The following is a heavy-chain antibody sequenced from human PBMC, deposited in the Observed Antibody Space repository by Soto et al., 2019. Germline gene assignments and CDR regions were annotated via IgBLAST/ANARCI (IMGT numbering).Heavy chain of an antibody. J-gene: IGHJ4*02. CDR2: TIPTFGAG. CDR3: ARRQTSGYNRYFDS. D-gene: IGHD5-12*01. V-gene: IGHV1-69*06. CDR1: GGTFSSNP. Sequence: VKVSCKASGGTFSSNPISWMRQAPGQGLEWMGGTIPTFGAGSYAQRFQGRLTITADKSTNTAYMELSSLRPEDTAVYYCARRQTSGYNRYFDSWGQGTLVTVSS.